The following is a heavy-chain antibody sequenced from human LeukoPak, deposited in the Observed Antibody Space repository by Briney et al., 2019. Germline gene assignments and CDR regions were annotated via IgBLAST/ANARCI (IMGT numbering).Heavy chain of an antibody. CDR2: ISSSGSTI. V-gene: IGHV3-11*04. CDR1: GFTFSDYY. J-gene: IGHJ6*03. CDR3: AREVGDYQLGYYYMDV. D-gene: IGHD4-17*01. Sequence: PGGSLRLSCAASGFTFSDYYMSWIRQAPGKGLEWVSYISSSGSTIYYADSVKGRFTISRGNAKNSLYLQMNSLRAEDTAVYYCAREVGDYQLGYYYMDVWGKGTTVTVSS.